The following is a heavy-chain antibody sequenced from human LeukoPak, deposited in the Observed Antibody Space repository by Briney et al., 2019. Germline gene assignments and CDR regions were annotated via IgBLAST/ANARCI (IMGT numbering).Heavy chain of an antibody. CDR3: ARRAKTERGHSYGLDY. CDR1: GFTFRSYD. J-gene: IGHJ4*02. Sequence: PGGSLRLSCEASGFTFRSYDFHWVRQATGKGLEWVSAIGTVGDTYYAGSVKGRFTISREDGKNSLYLQMNSLRPGDTAVYYCARRAKTERGHSYGLDYWGQGTLVTVSS. V-gene: IGHV3-13*01. CDR2: IGTVGDT. D-gene: IGHD5-18*01.